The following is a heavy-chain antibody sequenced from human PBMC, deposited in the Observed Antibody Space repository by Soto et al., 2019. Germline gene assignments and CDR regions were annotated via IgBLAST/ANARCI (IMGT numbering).Heavy chain of an antibody. D-gene: IGHD2-8*01. CDR3: ARISRFQYDFDY. CDR2: IFSNDEK. Sequence: QVTLKESGPVLVNPTETLTLTCTVSGFSLSNPKVGVSWIRQPPGTALEWLAHIFSNDEKSYNTSLESRLTISKDTSKSQVVLTMTNMDPVDTATYFCARISRFQYDFDYWDQGTLVTVSS. J-gene: IGHJ4*02. V-gene: IGHV2-26*01. CDR1: GFSLSNPKVG.